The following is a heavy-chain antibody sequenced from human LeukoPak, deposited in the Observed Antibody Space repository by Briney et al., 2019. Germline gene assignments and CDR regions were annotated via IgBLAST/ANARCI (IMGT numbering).Heavy chain of an antibody. J-gene: IGHJ4*02. V-gene: IGHV3-23*01. Sequence: GGSLRLPCAASGFTFSSYVMSWVRQAPGKGLEWVSAISGSGGSTYYADSVKGRFTISRDNSKNTLYLQMNSLRAEDTAVYYCAKVVDIAAAGYFDYWGQGTLVTVSS. CDR3: AKVVDIAAAGYFDY. CDR2: ISGSGGST. D-gene: IGHD6-13*01. CDR1: GFTFSSYV.